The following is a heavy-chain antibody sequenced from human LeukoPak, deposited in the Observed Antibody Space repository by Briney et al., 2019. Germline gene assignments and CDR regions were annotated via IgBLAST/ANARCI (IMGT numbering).Heavy chain of an antibody. Sequence: GGSLRLSCAASGFTFTNAWMNWVRQAPGKGLEWVASINHNGNVNYYVDSVKGRFTISRDNAKNSLYLQMSNLRAEDTAVYFCARGGGLDVWGQGATVTVSS. CDR3: ARGGGLDV. V-gene: IGHV3-7*03. CDR2: INHNGNVN. CDR1: GFTFTNAW. D-gene: IGHD3-16*01. J-gene: IGHJ6*02.